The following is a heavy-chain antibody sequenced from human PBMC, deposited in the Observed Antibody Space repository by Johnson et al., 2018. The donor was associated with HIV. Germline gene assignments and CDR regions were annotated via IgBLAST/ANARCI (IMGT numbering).Heavy chain of an antibody. CDR2: INWNCGSI. V-gene: IGHV3-20*04. Sequence: VQLVESGGGVARPGGSLRLSCEASGFTFDDYGMTWVRQPPGKGLEWVSGINWNCGSIAYADSVKGRFTISRDNAKNSLYLQMNSLRAEDTALYYCARDGYYDSGSDPLDIWGQGTMVTVSS. CDR3: ARDGYYDSGSDPLDI. D-gene: IGHD3-10*01. CDR1: GFTFDDYG. J-gene: IGHJ3*02.